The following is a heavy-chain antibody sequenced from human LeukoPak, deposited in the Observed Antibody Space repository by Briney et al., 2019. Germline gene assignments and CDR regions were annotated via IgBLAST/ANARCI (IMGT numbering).Heavy chain of an antibody. CDR2: IYYSGST. CDR1: GGSISSGDYY. V-gene: IGHV4-30-4*01. D-gene: IGHD4/OR15-4a*01. Sequence: SETLSLTCTVSGGSISSGDYYWGWIGQPPGKGLEWIGYIYYSGSTYYNPSLKSRVTISVDTSKNQFSLKLSSVTAADTAVYYCARDRDYAFDYWGQGTLVTVSS. CDR3: ARDRDYAFDY. J-gene: IGHJ4*02.